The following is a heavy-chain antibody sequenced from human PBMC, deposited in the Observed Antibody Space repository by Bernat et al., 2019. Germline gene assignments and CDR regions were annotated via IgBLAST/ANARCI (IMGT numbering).Heavy chain of an antibody. CDR3: ARGKDGHYYFDY. V-gene: IGHV3-53*02. J-gene: IGHJ4*02. CDR1: GFIVSSNY. Sequence: EVQLVETGGGLIQPGGSLRLSCAASGFIVSSNYMSWVRQAPGKGLEWVSVMYSGGGTYYADSVKGRFTISRDNSKNTLFLQMNSLRAEDTAVYYCARGKDGHYYFDYWGQGTLVTVSS. CDR2: MYSGGGT. D-gene: IGHD2-15*01.